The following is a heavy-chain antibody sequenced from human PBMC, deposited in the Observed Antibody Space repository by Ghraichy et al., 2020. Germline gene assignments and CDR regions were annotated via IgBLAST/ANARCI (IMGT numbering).Heavy chain of an antibody. Sequence: SQTLSLTCTVSGGSIRSYYWSWIRHPPGKGLEWIGYVYYNWNTDYSPSLKSRAAISVDTSKNQFSLRLTSVTAADTAVYYCARRGRGYSLYFYGLDIWGQGTTVTVSS. CDR2: VYYNWNT. V-gene: IGHV4-59*08. D-gene: IGHD5-18*01. J-gene: IGHJ6*02. CDR3: ARRGRGYSLYFYGLDI. CDR1: GGSIRSYY.